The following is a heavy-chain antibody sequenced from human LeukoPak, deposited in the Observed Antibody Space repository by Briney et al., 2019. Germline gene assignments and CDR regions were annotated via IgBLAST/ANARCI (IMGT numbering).Heavy chain of an antibody. V-gene: IGHV1-69*13. CDR1: GYSFTGYY. CDR3: ARGRMAGTYVFDY. J-gene: IGHJ4*02. D-gene: IGHD6-19*01. Sequence: GASVKVSCKASGYSFTGYYMHWVRQAPGQGLEWMGGIIPIFGTANYAQKFQGRVTITADESTSTAYMELSSLRSEDTAVYYCARGRMAGTYVFDYWGQGTLVTVSS. CDR2: IIPIFGTA.